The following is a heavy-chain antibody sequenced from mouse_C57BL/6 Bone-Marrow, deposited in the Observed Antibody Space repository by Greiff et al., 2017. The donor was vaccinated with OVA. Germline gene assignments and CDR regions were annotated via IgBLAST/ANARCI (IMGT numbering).Heavy chain of an antibody. Sequence: EVQLQQSGPELVKPGASVKMSCKASGYTFTDYNMHWVKQRPEQGLEWIGRIDPANGNTKYAPKFQGKATITADTSSNTAYLQLSSLTSEDTAIYYCARRFLDPYWGQGTTLTVSS. CDR2: IDPANGNT. J-gene: IGHJ2*01. CDR3: ARRFLDPY. V-gene: IGHV14-3*01. CDR1: GYTFTDYN.